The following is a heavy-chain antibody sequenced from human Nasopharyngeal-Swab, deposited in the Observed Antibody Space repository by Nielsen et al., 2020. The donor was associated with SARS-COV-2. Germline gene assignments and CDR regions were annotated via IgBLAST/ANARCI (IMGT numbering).Heavy chain of an antibody. CDR1: GFTFSSYE. V-gene: IGHV3-48*03. CDR3: ARDRFRCYFDY. CDR2: ISCSGSTI. Sequence: GGSLRLSCAASGFTFSSYEMNWVRQAPGKGLEWVSYISCSGSTIYYADSVKGRFTISRDNAKNSLYLQMNSLRAEDTAVYYCARDRFRCYFDYWGQGTLVTVSS. D-gene: IGHD2-21*01. J-gene: IGHJ4*02.